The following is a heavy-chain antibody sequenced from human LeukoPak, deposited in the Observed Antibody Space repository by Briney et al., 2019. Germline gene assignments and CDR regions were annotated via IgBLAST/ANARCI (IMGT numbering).Heavy chain of an antibody. CDR2: INPHSDAT. CDR3: ARPSYCGGDCYHFFDY. Sequence: RAAVKVSCTASGYTFSDYFMHWVRQAPGQGLEWMGWINPHSDATKYAQKFQGRFTMTWDTSVSTAYKEVGSLRSDDTAVYYCARPSYCGGDCYHFFDYWGQGTLVTV. D-gene: IGHD2-21*02. J-gene: IGHJ4*02. V-gene: IGHV1-2*02. CDR1: GYTFSDYF.